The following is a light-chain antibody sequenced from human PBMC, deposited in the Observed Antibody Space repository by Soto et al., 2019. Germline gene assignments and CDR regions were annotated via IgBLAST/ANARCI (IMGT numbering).Light chain of an antibody. Sequence: QSALTQPASVSGSPGQSITISCTGTSSDVGGYNYVSWYQQHPDKAPKLMIYDVSNRPSGVSNRFSGSKSGNTASLTISGLQAEDEADYYCSSYTSRSSSTYVFGTGTKVTVL. J-gene: IGLJ1*01. CDR1: SSDVGGYNY. CDR2: DVS. CDR3: SSYTSRSSSTYV. V-gene: IGLV2-14*01.